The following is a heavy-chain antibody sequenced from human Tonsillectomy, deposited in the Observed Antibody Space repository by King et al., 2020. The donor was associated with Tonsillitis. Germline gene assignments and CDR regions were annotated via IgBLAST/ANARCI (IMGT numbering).Heavy chain of an antibody. Sequence: VQLQESGPGLVKPSETLSLTCTVSGGSISSYYWSWIRQPPGKGLEWIGYIYYIGSTNYNPSLKSRVTISVDTSKNPFSLKLSSVTAADTAVYYCARMVGATRGGIYYYDGMDVWGQGTTVTVSS. CDR3: ARMVGATRGGIYYYDGMDV. J-gene: IGHJ6*02. CDR2: IYYIGST. CDR1: GGSISSYY. V-gene: IGHV4-59*08. D-gene: IGHD1-26*01.